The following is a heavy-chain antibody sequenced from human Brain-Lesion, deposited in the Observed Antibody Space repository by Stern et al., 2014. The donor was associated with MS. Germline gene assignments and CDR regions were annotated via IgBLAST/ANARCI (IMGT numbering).Heavy chain of an antibody. CDR1: GFTLDDYA. CDR3: AGGLGF. CDR2: ITWDGGST. J-gene: IGHJ4*02. V-gene: IGHV3-43D*03. Sequence: QLVESGGVVVQPGGARRLSWAASGFTLDDYAMHWVRQAPGKGLEWVSLITWDGGSTSYTDSVKGRFSISRDNRKSFLYLQMNSLRPEDTALYYCAGGLGFWGRGTLVTVSS. D-gene: IGHD2-21*01.